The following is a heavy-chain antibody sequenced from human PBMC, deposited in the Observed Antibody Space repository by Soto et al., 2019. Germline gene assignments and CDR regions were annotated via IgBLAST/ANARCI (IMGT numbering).Heavy chain of an antibody. V-gene: IGHV3-7*03. Sequence: EVQLVESGGGLVQPGGSLRLSCAASGFTFSSYWMSWVRQAPGKGLEWVANIKQDGSEKYYVDSVKGRFTISRDNAKNSQYLQMNSMSADDTAVYYGARLDTPITISPPPFYYYYGMDVWGQGTTVTVSS. D-gene: IGHD3-3*01. J-gene: IGHJ6*02. CDR3: ARLDTPITISPPPFYYYYGMDV. CDR2: IKQDGSEK. CDR1: GFTFSSYW.